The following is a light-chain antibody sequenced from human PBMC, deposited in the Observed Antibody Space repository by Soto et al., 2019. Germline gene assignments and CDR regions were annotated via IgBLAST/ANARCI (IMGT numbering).Light chain of an antibody. CDR3: QQYYSYPWT. CDR1: EIISSW. J-gene: IGKJ1*01. Sequence: GAIVTIPSRSSEIISSWLAWYPQKPGKAPRLLIYGASRLGSGVPSRFSGSGSGTEFTLTISSLQPDDLATYYCQQYYSYPWTFGQGTKV. CDR2: GAS. V-gene: IGKV1-5*01.